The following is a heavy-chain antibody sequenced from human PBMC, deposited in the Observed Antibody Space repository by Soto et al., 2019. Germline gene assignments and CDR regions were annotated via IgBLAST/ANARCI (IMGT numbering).Heavy chain of an antibody. Sequence: HPGGSLRLSCAASGFTFRRYWMHWVRQASGKGLVWVSRINGDGSSTSYADSVKGRFTVSRDNAKNTLYLQMNSLRVEDTAVYYCVSLVERSDIAFDIWGQGTMVTVSS. CDR1: GFTFRRYW. D-gene: IGHD6-6*01. J-gene: IGHJ3*02. CDR3: VSLVERSDIAFDI. CDR2: INGDGSST. V-gene: IGHV3-74*01.